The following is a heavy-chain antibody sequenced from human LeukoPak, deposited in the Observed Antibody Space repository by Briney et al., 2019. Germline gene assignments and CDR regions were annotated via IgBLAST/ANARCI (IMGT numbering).Heavy chain of an antibody. Sequence: GGSLRLSCAASGFTFSSYGMSWVRQAPGKGLEWVSAISGSGGSTYYADSVKGRFTISRDNSKNTLYLQMNSLRAEDTAVYYCAKGSVGAPRGYFDYWGQGTLVTVSS. CDR2: ISGSGGST. D-gene: IGHD1-26*01. J-gene: IGHJ4*02. CDR1: GFTFSSYG. CDR3: AKGSVGAPRGYFDY. V-gene: IGHV3-23*01.